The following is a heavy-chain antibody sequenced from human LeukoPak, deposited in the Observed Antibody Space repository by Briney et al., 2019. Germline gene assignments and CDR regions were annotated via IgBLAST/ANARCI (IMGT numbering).Heavy chain of an antibody. V-gene: IGHV3-21*01. CDR2: ISSSSSYI. J-gene: IGHJ4*02. CDR3: DGSGYYSRFDY. Sequence: GGSLRLSCAASGLTFSSYSMNWVRQAPGKRLEWASSISSSSSYIYYTDSVKGRFTLSRDSAKNSLHLQMNRRTPENPAGNSCDGSGYYSRFDYWGQGTLVTVSS. CDR1: GLTFSSYS. D-gene: IGHD3-22*01.